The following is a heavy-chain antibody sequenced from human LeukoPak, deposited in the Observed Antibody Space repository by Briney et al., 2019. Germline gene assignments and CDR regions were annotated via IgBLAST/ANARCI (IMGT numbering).Heavy chain of an antibody. J-gene: IGHJ4*02. D-gene: IGHD5-12*01. CDR1: GGTFSSYT. CDR3: AREGGSGYENLDY. V-gene: IGHV1-69*16. CDR2: IIPILGIA. Sequence: SVKVSCKASGGTFSSYTISWVRQAPGQGLEWMGRIIPILGIANYAQKFQGRVTITTDESTSTAYMELSSLRSEDTAVYYSAREGGSGYENLDYWGQGTLVTVSS.